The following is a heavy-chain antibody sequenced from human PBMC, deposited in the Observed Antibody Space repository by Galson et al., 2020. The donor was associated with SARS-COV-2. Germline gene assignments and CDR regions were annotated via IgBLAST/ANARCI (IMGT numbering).Heavy chain of an antibody. J-gene: IGHJ5*02. D-gene: IGHD6-13*01. CDR3: VRGGWSSSSGEGRTSNGVAP. CDR1: GDSVSSNT. CDR2: TYYSSNWYN. Sequence: SQTLSLTCAISGDSVSSNTWNWVRQSPSRGLEWLGMTYYSSNWYNDYAVFVKSRITINPDTSKHQFSLQLSSVTPEDTAIYYCVRGGWSSSSGEGRTSNGVAPWGQGTLGTVSS. V-gene: IGHV6-1*01.